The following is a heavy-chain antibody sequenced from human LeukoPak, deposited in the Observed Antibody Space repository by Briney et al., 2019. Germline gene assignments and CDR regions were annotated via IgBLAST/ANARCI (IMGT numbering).Heavy chain of an antibody. CDR1: GGSISSYY. V-gene: IGHV4-59*12. CDR3: ARDILAAAHWFDP. CDR2: IYYSGST. J-gene: IGHJ5*02. D-gene: IGHD6-13*01. Sequence: SETLSLTCTVSGGSISSYYWSWIRQPPGKGLEWIGYIYYSGSTNYNPSLKSRVTISVDTSKNQFSLKLSSVTAADTAVYYCARDILAAAHWFDPWGQGTLVTVSS.